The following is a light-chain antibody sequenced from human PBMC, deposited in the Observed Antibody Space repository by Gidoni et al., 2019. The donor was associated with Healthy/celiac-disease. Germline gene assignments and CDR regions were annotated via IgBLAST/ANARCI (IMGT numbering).Light chain of an antibody. CDR2: QDS. CDR3: QAWDSSTVV. V-gene: IGLV3-1*01. CDR1: KLGDKY. Sequence: SYELPQPPSVSVSPGQTASITCSGDKLGDKYACWYQQKPGQSTVLVIYQDSKRPSGIPERFSGSNSGNTATLTISGTQAMDEADYYCQAWDSSTVVFGGGTKLTVL. J-gene: IGLJ2*01.